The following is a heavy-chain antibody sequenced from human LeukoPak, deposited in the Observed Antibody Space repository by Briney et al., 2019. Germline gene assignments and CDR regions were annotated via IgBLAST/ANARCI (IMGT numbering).Heavy chain of an antibody. D-gene: IGHD2-2*01. J-gene: IGHJ5*02. Sequence: SVKDTCMSSGYTFISYHIDSVRQPSGQGREGMGRTYSNSGNTSYAQKSQGRVTMTRNATINTADKELSSPISEDAAVYYCAREGGYCSSTSCPNWFDPWGQGTLVTVSS. CDR3: AREGGYCSSTSCPNWFDP. V-gene: IGHV1-8*01. CDR1: GYTFISYH. CDR2: TYSNSGNT.